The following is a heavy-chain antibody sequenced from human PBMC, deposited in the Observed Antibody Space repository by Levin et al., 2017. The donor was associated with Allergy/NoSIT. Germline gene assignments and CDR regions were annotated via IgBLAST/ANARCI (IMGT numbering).Heavy chain of an antibody. V-gene: IGHV1-69*06. CDR3: ATLSAYSSSSGPIDY. CDR2: IIPIFGTA. Sequence: KISCKASGGTFSSYAISWVRQAPGQGLEWMGGIIPIFGTANYAQKFQGRVTITADKSTSTAYMELSSLRSEDTAVYYCATLSAYSSSSGPIDYWGQGTLVTVSS. CDR1: GGTFSSYA. D-gene: IGHD6-6*01. J-gene: IGHJ4*02.